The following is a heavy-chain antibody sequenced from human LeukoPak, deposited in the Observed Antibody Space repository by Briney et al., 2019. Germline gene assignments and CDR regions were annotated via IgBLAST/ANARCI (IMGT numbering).Heavy chain of an antibody. CDR1: GYTFTSYA. CDR2: IIPIFGTA. Sequence: SVKVSCKASGYTFTSYAMHWVRQAPGQGLEWMGGIIPIFGTANYAQKFQGRVTITADKSTSTAYMELSSLRSEDTAVYYCARGQSGYDPSYFDYWGQGTLVTVSS. CDR3: ARGQSGYDPSYFDY. J-gene: IGHJ4*02. D-gene: IGHD5-12*01. V-gene: IGHV1-69*06.